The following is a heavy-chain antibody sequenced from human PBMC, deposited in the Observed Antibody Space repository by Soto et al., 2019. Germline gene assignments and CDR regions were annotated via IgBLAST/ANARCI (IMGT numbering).Heavy chain of an antibody. CDR3: ARDTGPNGYNYYYFGMDV. V-gene: IGHV3-30-3*01. CDR2: ISYDGSDK. D-gene: IGHD5-18*01. Sequence: QVHLVESGEGVVQPGRSLRLSCEAFGFTFSNFAIHWVRQAPGKGLEWVAVISYDGSDKYNANSVKGRFTISRDNSKNTLYLQMNSLRAEDTAVYYCARDTGPNGYNYYYFGMDVWGQGTTVTVSS. CDR1: GFTFSNFA. J-gene: IGHJ6*02.